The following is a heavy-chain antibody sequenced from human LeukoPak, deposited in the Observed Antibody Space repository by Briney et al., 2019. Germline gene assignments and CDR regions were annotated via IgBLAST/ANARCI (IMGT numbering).Heavy chain of an antibody. CDR1: GGSIISYY. J-gene: IGHJ5*02. CDR2: IYYSERT. Sequence: SGTLSLTCTASGGSIISYYWRWFGRHPGRGLEWIGYIYYSERTNYTPCLKSRFTISVDTSKNQFSMKLSSVTAADSAVYYCARDPAMAQHNPFDPWGQGTLVTVSS. V-gene: IGHV4-59*01. D-gene: IGHD5-18*01. CDR3: ARDPAMAQHNPFDP.